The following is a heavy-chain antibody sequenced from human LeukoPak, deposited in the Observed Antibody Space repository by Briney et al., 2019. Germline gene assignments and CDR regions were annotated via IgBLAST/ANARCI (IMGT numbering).Heavy chain of an antibody. Sequence: GGSLRLSCAASGFTFSSYAMSWVRQAPGKGLEWVSAISGSGGSTYYADSVKGRFTISRDNSKNTLYLQMNSLRAEDTAVHYCAKDRGNFWSGHDAFDIWGQGTMVTVSS. CDR2: ISGSGGST. CDR1: GFTFSSYA. CDR3: AKDRGNFWSGHDAFDI. J-gene: IGHJ3*02. D-gene: IGHD3-3*01. V-gene: IGHV3-23*01.